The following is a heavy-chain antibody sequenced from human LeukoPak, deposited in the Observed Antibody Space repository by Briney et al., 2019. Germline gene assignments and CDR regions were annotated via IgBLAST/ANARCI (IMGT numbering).Heavy chain of an antibody. D-gene: IGHD6-19*01. CDR2: IYYSGST. J-gene: IGHJ6*02. CDR3: ARKKVAGTSLDYYYGMDV. V-gene: IGHV4-30-4*01. CDR1: GGSISSGSYY. Sequence: SETLSLTCTVSGGSISSGSYYWSWIRQPPGKGLEWIGYIYYSGSTYYNPSLKSRVTISVDTSKNQFSLKLSSVTAADTAVYYCARKKVAGTSLDYYYGMDVWGQGTTVTVSS.